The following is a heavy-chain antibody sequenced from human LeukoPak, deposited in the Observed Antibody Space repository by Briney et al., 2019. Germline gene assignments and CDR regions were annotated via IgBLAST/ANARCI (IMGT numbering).Heavy chain of an antibody. Sequence: PGGSLRLSCAASGFTFSGSDIHWVRQASGKGLEWIGRIKTKAESYATAYVVSVKGRFTLSRDDSKNTAFLQMNSLKTEDTAVYYCSRRMFTADWHLDLWGRGILVTVSS. CDR3: SRRMFTADWHLDL. J-gene: IGHJ2*01. CDR1: GFTFSGSD. V-gene: IGHV3-73*01. D-gene: IGHD3-10*02. CDR2: IKTKAESYAT.